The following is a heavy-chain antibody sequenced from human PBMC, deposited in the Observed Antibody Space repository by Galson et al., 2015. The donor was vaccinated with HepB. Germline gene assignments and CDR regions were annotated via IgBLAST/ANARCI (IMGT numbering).Heavy chain of an antibody. Sequence: SVKVSCKASGGTFSSYTISWVRQAPGQGLEWMGRIIPILGIANYAQKFQGRVTITADKSTSTAYMELSSLRSEDTAVYYCARDRTAVANLSNWFDPWGQGTLVTVSS. CDR1: GGTFSSYT. CDR3: ARDRTAVANLSNWFDP. J-gene: IGHJ5*02. CDR2: IIPILGIA. D-gene: IGHD6-19*01. V-gene: IGHV1-69*04.